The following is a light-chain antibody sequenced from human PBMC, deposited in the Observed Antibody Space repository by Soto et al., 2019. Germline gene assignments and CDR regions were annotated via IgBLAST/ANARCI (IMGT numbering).Light chain of an antibody. Sequence: EIVLTQSPGTLSLSPGERATLSCRASQSVSNYLAWYQQKPGQAPRLLIYGASSRATGIPDRLSGSGSGTDFTLTISRLEPEDFAVYYCQQYGSSPRTFGQGTKVEIK. CDR3: QQYGSSPRT. CDR2: GAS. J-gene: IGKJ1*01. V-gene: IGKV3-20*01. CDR1: QSVSNY.